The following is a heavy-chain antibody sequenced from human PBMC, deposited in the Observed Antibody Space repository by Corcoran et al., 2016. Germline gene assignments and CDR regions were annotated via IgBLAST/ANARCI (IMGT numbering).Heavy chain of an antibody. CDR1: GGSISSSSYY. D-gene: IGHD3-10*01. V-gene: IGHV4-39*07. CDR3: ARGRPSGVNFDY. CDR2: IYYSGST. Sequence: QLQLQESGPGLVKPSETLSLTCTVSGGSISSSSYYWGWIRQPPGKGLEWIGSIYYSGSTYYNPSRKSRVTISVDTAKNQFSLKLSSVTAADTAVYYWARGRPSGVNFDYWGHGTLVTVSS. J-gene: IGHJ4*01.